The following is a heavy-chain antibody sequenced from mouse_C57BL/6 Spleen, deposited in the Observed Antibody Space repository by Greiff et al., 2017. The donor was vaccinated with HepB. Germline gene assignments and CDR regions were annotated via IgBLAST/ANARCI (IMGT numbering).Heavy chain of an antibody. CDR3: TRYDYDYYAMDY. Sequence: EVKLVESGAELVRPGASVKLSCTASGFNIKDDYMHWVKQRPEQGLEWIGWIDPENGDTEYASKFQGKATITADTSSNKAYLQLSSLTSEDTAVYYCTRYDYDYYAMDYWGQGTSVTVSS. D-gene: IGHD2-4*01. CDR2: IDPENGDT. CDR1: GFNIKDDY. V-gene: IGHV14-4*01. J-gene: IGHJ4*01.